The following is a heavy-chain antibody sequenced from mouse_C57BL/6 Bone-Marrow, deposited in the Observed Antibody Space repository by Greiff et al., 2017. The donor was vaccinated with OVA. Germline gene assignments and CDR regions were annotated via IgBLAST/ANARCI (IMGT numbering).Heavy chain of an antibody. CDR1: GFTFSSYG. CDR2: ISSGGSYT. V-gene: IGHV5-6*01. J-gene: IGHJ2*01. D-gene: IGHD2-4*01. Sequence: EVKLMESGGDLVKPGGSLKLSCAASGFTFSSYGMSWVRQTSDKRLEWVATISSGGSYTYYPDSVKGRFTISRDNAKNTLYLQMSSLKSEDTAMYYCARPSLYDYDAVYYFDYWGQGTTLTVSS. CDR3: ARPSLYDYDAVYYFDY.